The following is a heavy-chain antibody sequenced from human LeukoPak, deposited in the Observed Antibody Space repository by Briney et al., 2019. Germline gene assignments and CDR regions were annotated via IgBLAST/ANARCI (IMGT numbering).Heavy chain of an antibody. J-gene: IGHJ3*02. V-gene: IGHV1-2*02. CDR3: ARIRDGYNDAYDI. CDR2: INPNSGGT. D-gene: IGHD5-24*01. CDR1: GYTFTGYY. Sequence: RASVKVSCKASGYTFTGYYMHWVRQAPGQGLEWMGWINPNSGGTNYAQKFQGRVTMTRDTSISTAYMELSRLRSDDTAVYYCARIRDGYNDAYDIWGQGTMVTVSS.